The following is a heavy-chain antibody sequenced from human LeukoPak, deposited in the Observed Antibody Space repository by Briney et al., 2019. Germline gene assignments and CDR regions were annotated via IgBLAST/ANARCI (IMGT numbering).Heavy chain of an antibody. CDR3: VKGSEAGARNYFDY. CDR2: ISYDGSNK. Sequence: GGSLRLSCAASGFTFISYGMLWVRQAPGKGLEWVAVISYDGSNKYYTDSVKGRFTSSRDNSKSSLYLEMNSLRAEDTAVYYCVKGSEAGARNYFDYWGQGTLVTVSS. V-gene: IGHV3-30*18. J-gene: IGHJ4*02. CDR1: GFTFISYG. D-gene: IGHD6-19*01.